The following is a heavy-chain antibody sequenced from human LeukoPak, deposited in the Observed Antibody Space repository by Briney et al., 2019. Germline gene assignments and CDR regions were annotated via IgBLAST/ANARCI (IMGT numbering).Heavy chain of an antibody. V-gene: IGHV1-46*01. D-gene: IGHD2-15*01. CDR1: GNTFTNHN. J-gene: IGHJ4*02. CDR2: ISPSDGAT. Sequence: ASVKVSCKASGNTFTNHNMHWVRLAPGQGLEWMGLISPSDGATNYAQKFQGRVTMTRDTSTSTVYMDLSSLKSEDTAVYYCAREVAAPYRFDDWGQGTLVTVSS. CDR3: AREVAAPYRFDD.